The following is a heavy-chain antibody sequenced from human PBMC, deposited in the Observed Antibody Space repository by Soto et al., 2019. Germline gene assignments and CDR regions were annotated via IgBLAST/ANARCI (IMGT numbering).Heavy chain of an antibody. Sequence: GSLRLSCAASGFTFSSYSMNWVRQAPGKGLEWVSYVSSSSSTIYYADSVKGRFTISRDNAKNSLYLQMNSLRAEDTAVYYCARHPERIAQIGWFDPWGQGT. CDR2: VSSSSSTI. CDR1: GFTFSSYS. V-gene: IGHV3-48*01. D-gene: IGHD6-13*01. J-gene: IGHJ5*02. CDR3: ARHPERIAQIGWFDP.